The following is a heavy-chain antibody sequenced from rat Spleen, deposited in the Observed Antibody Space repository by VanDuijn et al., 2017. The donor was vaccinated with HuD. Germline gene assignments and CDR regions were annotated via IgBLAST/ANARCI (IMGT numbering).Heavy chain of an antibody. D-gene: IGHD1-6*01. V-gene: IGHV3-1*01. CDR1: GYSITSNY. J-gene: IGHJ3*01. Sequence: EVQLQESGPGLVKPSQSLSLTCSVTGYSITSNYWGWIRKFPGNKMEWMGYISYSGSTSYNPSLKSRISITRDTSKNPFFLQLNSVITEDTATYYCTRGLSMSSTNYYYALFAYWGQGTLVTVSS. CDR3: TRGLSMSSTNYYYALFAY. CDR2: ISYSGST.